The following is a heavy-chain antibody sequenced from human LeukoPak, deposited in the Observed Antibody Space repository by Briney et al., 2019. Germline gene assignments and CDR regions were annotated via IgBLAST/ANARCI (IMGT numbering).Heavy chain of an antibody. CDR3: AKGLLITILGSLDY. D-gene: IGHD3-3*01. CDR2: ISYDESKI. J-gene: IGHJ4*02. V-gene: IGHV3-30*18. CDR1: GFSFTNYA. Sequence: GGSLRLSCTGSGFSFTNYAMHWVRQAPGEGLEWVAVISYDESKIYYADSVKGRFTISRDNSKNSLYLQINSLRAEDTAVYYCAKGLLITILGSLDYWGQGTLVTVSS.